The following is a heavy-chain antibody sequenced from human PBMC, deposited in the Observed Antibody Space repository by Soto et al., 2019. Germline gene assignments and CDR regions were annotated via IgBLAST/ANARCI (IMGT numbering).Heavy chain of an antibody. CDR2: ISAYNDNT. V-gene: IGHV1-18*01. D-gene: IGHD6-19*01. CDR1: GYTFTSYA. J-gene: IGHJ4*02. Sequence: QVQLVQSGAEVKKPGASVKVSCKASGYTFTSYAINWVRQAPGQGLEWLGWISAYNDNTNYAQKRQGRVTMTPNTTTSTAYMELRGLRSDDTAVYYCARERHTYSSGWYGVDYWGQGTLVTVSS. CDR3: ARERHTYSSGWYGVDY.